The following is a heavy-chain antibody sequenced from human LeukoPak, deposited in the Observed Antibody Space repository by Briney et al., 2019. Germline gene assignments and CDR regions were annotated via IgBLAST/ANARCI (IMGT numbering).Heavy chain of an antibody. CDR2: IKQDGIEK. J-gene: IGHJ6*02. CDR1: GFSFRSYW. V-gene: IGHV3-7*01. D-gene: IGHD3-22*01. Sequence: GGSLRLSCAASGFSFRSYWMDWVRQTPEKGLEWVANIKQDGIEKYFVDSVKGRFAISRDNAKNSLYLQMNNLRAEDTAVYYCARDWYYYDSSGDRGGYYYYGMDVWGQGTTVTVSS. CDR3: ARDWYYYDSSGDRGGYYYYGMDV.